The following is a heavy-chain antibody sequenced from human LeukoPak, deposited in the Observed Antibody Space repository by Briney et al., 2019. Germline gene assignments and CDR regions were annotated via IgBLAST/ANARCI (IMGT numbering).Heavy chain of an antibody. Sequence: GGSLRLSCAASGFTFSGYSMNWVRQAPGKGLEWVSSISISSSYIYYADSVKGRFTISRDNAKNSLYLQMNSLRAEDTAVYYCARAGYSSGWYTDPWFDPWGQGTLVTVSS. CDR1: GFTFSGYS. D-gene: IGHD6-19*01. CDR2: ISISSSYI. CDR3: ARAGYSSGWYTDPWFDP. V-gene: IGHV3-21*01. J-gene: IGHJ5*02.